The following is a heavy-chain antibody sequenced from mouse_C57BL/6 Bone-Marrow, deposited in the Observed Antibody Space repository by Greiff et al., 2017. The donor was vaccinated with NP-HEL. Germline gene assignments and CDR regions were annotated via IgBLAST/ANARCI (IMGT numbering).Heavy chain of an antibody. CDR2: FYPVSGET. D-gene: IGHD2-2*01. CDR1: GYTFTDHI. Sequence: VQLQQSGAELASPGASVTLSCKASGYTFTDHIMNWVKQRPGQGLEWIGRFYPVSGETNYNQKFMGKATFSVDRCSSTVYMVLNSLASEGAAVYYCGRRGGYDGGFAGRGQGTLVTVSA. V-gene: IGHV1-11*01. J-gene: IGHJ3*01. CDR3: GRRGGYDGGFAG.